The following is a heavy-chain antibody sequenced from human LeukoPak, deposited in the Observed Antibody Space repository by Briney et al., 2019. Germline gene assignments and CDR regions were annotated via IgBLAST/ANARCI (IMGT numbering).Heavy chain of an antibody. J-gene: IGHJ5*02. D-gene: IGHD3-3*01. CDR2: IYHSGST. V-gene: IGHV4-38-2*01. Sequence: SETLSLTCAVSGYSISSGYYWGWIRQPPGQGLEWIGSIYHSGSTYYNPSLKSRVTISVDTSKNQFSLKLSSVTAADTAVYYCARRGWSGYSNNWFDPWGQGTLVTVSS. CDR3: ARRGWSGYSNNWFDP. CDR1: GYSISSGYY.